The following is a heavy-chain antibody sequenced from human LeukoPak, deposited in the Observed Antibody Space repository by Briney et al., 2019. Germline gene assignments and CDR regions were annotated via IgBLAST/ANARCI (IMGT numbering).Heavy chain of an antibody. CDR2: INPNSGGT. CDR1: GYTFTGYY. CDR3: ARAVYSSGWYEN. J-gene: IGHJ4*02. V-gene: IGHV1-2*02. D-gene: IGHD6-19*01. Sequence: ASVKVSCKASGYTFTGYYMHWVRQAPGQGPEWMGWINPNSGGTNYAQRFQGRVTMTRDTSISTAYMELSRLRSDDTAVYYCARAVYSSGWYENWGQGTLVTVSS.